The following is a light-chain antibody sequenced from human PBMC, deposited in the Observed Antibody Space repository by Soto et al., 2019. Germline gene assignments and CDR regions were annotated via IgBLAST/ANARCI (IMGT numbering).Light chain of an antibody. V-gene: IGKV1-9*01. J-gene: IGKJ4*01. CDR1: QDISSS. CDR2: AAS. CDR3: QQLRSYPST. Sequence: IRLTQSASSLSASVGVRVTITCRARQDISSSLGWYQQKPGKAPKLLIYAASILQSGVLSRFSGSGFGTDFTLTISSLQAEDFARYVCQQLRSYPSTFGGGTQVEIK.